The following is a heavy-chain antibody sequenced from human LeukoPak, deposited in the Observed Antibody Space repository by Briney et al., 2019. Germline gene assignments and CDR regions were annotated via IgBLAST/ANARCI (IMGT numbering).Heavy chain of an antibody. J-gene: IGHJ4*01. CDR1: GDSASSNSAA. CDR3: AREVGATYDY. D-gene: IGHD1-26*01. Sequence: SQTLSLTCAISGDSASSNSAAWNWIWQSPSRGLEWLGRTYYRSKWYTDYAVSVKSRITINPDTSKNQFSLHLNSVTPEDTAVYYCAREVGATYDYWGHGTLVTVSS. CDR2: TYYRSKWYT. V-gene: IGHV6-1*01.